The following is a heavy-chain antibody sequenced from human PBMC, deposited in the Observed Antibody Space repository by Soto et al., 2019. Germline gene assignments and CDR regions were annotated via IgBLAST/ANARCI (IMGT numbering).Heavy chain of an antibody. CDR1: GGSISSGGYY. V-gene: IGHV4-31*03. CDR2: IYYSGST. CDR3: ARNMIDYDFWSGYYTGYYYYYGMDV. J-gene: IGHJ6*02. D-gene: IGHD3-3*01. Sequence: SETLSLTCTVSGGSISSGGYYCSWIRQHPGKGLEWIGYIYYSGSTYYNPSLKSRVTISVDTSKNQFSLKLSSVTAADTAVYYCARNMIDYDFWSGYYTGYYYYYGMDVWGQGTTVTVSS.